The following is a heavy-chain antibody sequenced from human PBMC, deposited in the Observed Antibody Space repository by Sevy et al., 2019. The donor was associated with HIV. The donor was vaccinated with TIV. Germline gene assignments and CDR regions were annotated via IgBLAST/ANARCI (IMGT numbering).Heavy chain of an antibody. CDR3: AKDINRGCDSINCYTYYYYYYGLDA. J-gene: IGHJ6*02. D-gene: IGHD2-2*02. CDR2: VSWNSGAI. Sequence: GGSLRLSCATSGFAFGDYAMHWVREAPGKGLEWVAGVSWNSGAIDYAASVKGRFTISRDNAKGSLFLQMNSLRAEDTALYYCAKDINRGCDSINCYTYYYYYYGLDAWGQGTTVTVSS. V-gene: IGHV3-9*01. CDR1: GFAFGDYA.